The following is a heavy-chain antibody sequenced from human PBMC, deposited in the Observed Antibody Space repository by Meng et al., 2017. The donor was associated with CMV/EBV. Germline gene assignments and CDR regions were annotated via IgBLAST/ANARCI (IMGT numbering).Heavy chain of an antibody. CDR1: GGSISSYY. D-gene: IGHD3-22*01. CDR2: IYYSGST. V-gene: IGHV4-59*01. Sequence: SETLSLTCTVSGGSISSYYWSWIRQPPGKGLEWIGYIYYSGSTNYNPSLKSRVTISVDTSKNQFSLKLSSVAAADTAVYYCARGLRKYSDSSGPAYYFDYWGQGTLVTVSS. J-gene: IGHJ4*02. CDR3: ARGLRKYSDSSGPAYYFDY.